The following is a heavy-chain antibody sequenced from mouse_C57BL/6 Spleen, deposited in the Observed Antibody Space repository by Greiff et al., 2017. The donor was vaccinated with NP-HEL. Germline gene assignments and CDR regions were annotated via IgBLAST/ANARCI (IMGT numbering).Heavy chain of an antibody. Sequence: QVQLQQSGPELVKPGASVKISCKASGYAFSSSWMNWVKQRPGKGLEWIGRIYPGDGDTNYNGKFKGKATLTADKSSSTAYMQLSSLTSEDSAVYFCARKYGNYPAYFDYWGQGTTLTVSS. CDR1: GYAFSSSW. CDR3: ARKYGNYPAYFDY. J-gene: IGHJ2*01. D-gene: IGHD2-10*02. V-gene: IGHV1-82*01. CDR2: IYPGDGDT.